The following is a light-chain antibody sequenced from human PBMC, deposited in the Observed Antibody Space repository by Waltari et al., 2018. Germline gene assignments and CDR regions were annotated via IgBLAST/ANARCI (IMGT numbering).Light chain of an antibody. CDR2: AAS. V-gene: IGKV3-15*01. CDR1: QSVGSN. J-gene: IGKJ2*01. CDR3: QQYNNWPPYT. Sequence: DIVMTQSPATLSVSPGERATLSCRASQSVGSNLAWYQQKPCPALRLLIFAASRRATGIPARFSGSGSGTEFTLTIGSLQSEDFAVYYCQQYNNWPPYTFGQGTKLEIK.